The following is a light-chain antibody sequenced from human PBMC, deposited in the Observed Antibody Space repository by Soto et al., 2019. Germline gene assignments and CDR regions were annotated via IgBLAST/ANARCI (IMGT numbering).Light chain of an antibody. V-gene: IGLV2-18*02. CDR2: EVS. Sequence: QSALTQPPSVSGSPGQSVTISCTGTSSDVGSYNRVSWYQQPPGTAPKLMIYEVSNRPSGVPDRFSGSKSGNTASLTISGPQAEDEADYYCRSYTSSSTIVFGTGTKGTVL. CDR3: RSYTSSSTIV. CDR1: SSDVGSYNR. J-gene: IGLJ1*01.